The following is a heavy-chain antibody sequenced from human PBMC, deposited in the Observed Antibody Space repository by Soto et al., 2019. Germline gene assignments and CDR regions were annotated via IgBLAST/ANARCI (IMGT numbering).Heavy chain of an antibody. Sequence: QVQLVQSGAEVKKPGSSVKVSCKASGGTFRAYAISWVRQAPGQGLEWMGGIIPIFGTANNAQKFQGRVTITADESTSTAYMELSSLRSEDTAVYYCARRRKYYDSSGYSYYFDYWGQGTLVTVSS. CDR1: GGTFRAYA. D-gene: IGHD3-22*01. CDR2: IIPIFGTA. CDR3: ARRRKYYDSSGYSYYFDY. J-gene: IGHJ4*02. V-gene: IGHV1-69*01.